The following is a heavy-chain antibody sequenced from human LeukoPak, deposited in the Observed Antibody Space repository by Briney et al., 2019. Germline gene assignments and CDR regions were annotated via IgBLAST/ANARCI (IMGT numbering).Heavy chain of an antibody. V-gene: IGHV3-9*01. CDR3: ARNSHGYSSGWLQFNFDY. CDR1: GFTFRDYA. Sequence: GGSLRLSCAASGFTFRDYAMYWVRQAPGKGLEWVSGISWGSSSVAYADSVKGRFTISRDNSKNTLYLQMNSLRAEDTAVYYCARNSHGYSSGWLQFNFDYWGQGTLVTVSS. CDR2: ISWGSSSV. J-gene: IGHJ4*02. D-gene: IGHD6-19*01.